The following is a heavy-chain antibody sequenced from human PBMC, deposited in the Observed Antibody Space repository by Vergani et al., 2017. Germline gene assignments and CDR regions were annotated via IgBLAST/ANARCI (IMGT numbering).Heavy chain of an antibody. J-gene: IGHJ3*02. CDR3: ARAEWELNDAFDI. CDR2: ISSSSSYI. CDR1: GFTFSGYS. D-gene: IGHD1-26*01. V-gene: IGHV3-21*01. Sequence: EVQLVESGGGLVKPGGSLRLSCAASGFTFSGYSMNWVRQAPGKGLEWVSFISSSSSYIYYADSVKGRFTISRDNAKNSLYLQMNSPRAEDTAVYYCARAEWELNDAFDIWGQGTMVTVSS.